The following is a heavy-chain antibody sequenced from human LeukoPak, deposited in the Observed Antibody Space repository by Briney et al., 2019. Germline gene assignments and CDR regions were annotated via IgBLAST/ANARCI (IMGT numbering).Heavy chain of an antibody. CDR3: AIYDYSNYYP. J-gene: IGHJ5*02. D-gene: IGHD4-11*01. CDR2: ISAYNGNT. V-gene: IGHV1-18*01. Sequence: ASVKVSCKASGYTFTSYGISWVRQSPGQGLEWMGWISAYNGNTNYAQKLQGRITMTTDTSTSTAYMELRSLRSDDTAVYYCAIYDYSNYYPWGQGTLVTVSS. CDR1: GYTFTSYG.